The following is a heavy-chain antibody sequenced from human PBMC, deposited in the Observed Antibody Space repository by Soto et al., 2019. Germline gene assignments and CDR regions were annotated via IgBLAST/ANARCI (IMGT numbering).Heavy chain of an antibody. Sequence: ASVKVSCKASGYTFTTYYIHWVRQAPGQGLEWMGMINPSSGTAGYAQKFQVRVTMTTDKPTNTVYMELNCLRSEDTAVYFCARELDPYYGGNSLSLDYWGQGTLVTVSS. CDR2: INPSSGTA. D-gene: IGHD4-17*01. CDR3: ARELDPYYGGNSLSLDY. J-gene: IGHJ4*02. V-gene: IGHV1-46*01. CDR1: GYTFTTYY.